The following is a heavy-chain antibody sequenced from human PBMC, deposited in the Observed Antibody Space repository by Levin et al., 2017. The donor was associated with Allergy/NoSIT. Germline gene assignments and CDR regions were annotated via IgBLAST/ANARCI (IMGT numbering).Heavy chain of an antibody. CDR3: ARGGGGTSRDAFDI. Sequence: GESLKISCAASGFIFSNYGMHWVRQAPGKGLEWVAVIWYDGSNKYYADSVKGRFTISRDNSKNTLSLQMKSLRDEDTAVYYCARGGGGTSRDAFDIWGQGTMVTVSS. D-gene: IGHD4-23*01. V-gene: IGHV3-33*01. CDR1: GFIFSNYG. CDR2: IWYDGSNK. J-gene: IGHJ3*02.